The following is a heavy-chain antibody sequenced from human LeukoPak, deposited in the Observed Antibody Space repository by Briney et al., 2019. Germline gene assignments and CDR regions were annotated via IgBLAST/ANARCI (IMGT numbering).Heavy chain of an antibody. D-gene: IGHD6-19*01. CDR3: ARGPLIAVTGTGY. J-gene: IGHJ4*02. V-gene: IGHV3-48*03. CDR2: ISTSGNTI. CDR1: GFTFSSYE. Sequence: PGGSLRLSCAASGFTFSSYEMNWVRQAPGKGLEWVSYISTSGNTIYYADSVKGRFTMSRDNAKKSLFLQMDRLGADDTAVYHCARGPLIAVTGTGYWGQGTLVTVSS.